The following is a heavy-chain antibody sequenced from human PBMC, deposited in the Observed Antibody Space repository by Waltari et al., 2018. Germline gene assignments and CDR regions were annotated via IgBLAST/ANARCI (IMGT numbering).Heavy chain of an antibody. CDR3: ATGAFLRSAFDI. D-gene: IGHD4-17*01. J-gene: IGHJ3*02. CDR2: FDPEDGET. CDR1: GYPLTELS. V-gene: IGHV1-24*01. Sequence: QVQLVQSGAEVKKPGASGKVSCKVSGYPLTELSMHWVRQAPGKGLEWMGGFDPEDGETIYAQKFQGRVTMTEDTSTDTAYMELSSLRSEDTAVYYCATGAFLRSAFDIWGQGTMVTVSS.